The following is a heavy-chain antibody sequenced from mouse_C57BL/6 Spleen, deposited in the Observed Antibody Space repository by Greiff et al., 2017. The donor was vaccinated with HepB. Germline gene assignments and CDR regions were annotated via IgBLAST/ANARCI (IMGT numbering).Heavy chain of an antibody. CDR3: AKPEGLGWDPWFAY. J-gene: IGHJ3*01. CDR1: GFSLTSYG. Sequence: VQVVESGPGLVAPSQSLSITCTVSGFSLTSYGVSWVRQPPGKGLEWLGVIWGDGSTNYHSALISRLSISKDNSKSQVFLKLNSLQTDDTATYYCAKPEGLGWDPWFAYWGQGTLVTVSA. CDR2: IWGDGST. V-gene: IGHV2-3*01. D-gene: IGHD3-1*01.